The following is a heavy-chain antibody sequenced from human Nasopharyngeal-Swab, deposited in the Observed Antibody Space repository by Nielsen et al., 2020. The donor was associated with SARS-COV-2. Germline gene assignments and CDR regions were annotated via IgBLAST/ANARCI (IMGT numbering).Heavy chain of an antibody. Sequence: GASLKISCAASGFTFSSYGMHWVRQAPGKGLEWVAVISYDGSNKYYADSVKGRFTISRDNSKNTLYLQMNSLRAEDTAVCYCAKGLEMATDDYWGQGALVTVSS. V-gene: IGHV3-30*18. D-gene: IGHD5-24*01. CDR3: AKGLEMATDDY. J-gene: IGHJ4*02. CDR2: ISYDGSNK. CDR1: GFTFSSYG.